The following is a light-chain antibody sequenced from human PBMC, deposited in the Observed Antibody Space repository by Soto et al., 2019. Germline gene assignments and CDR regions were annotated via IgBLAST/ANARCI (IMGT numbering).Light chain of an antibody. CDR2: DVG. V-gene: IGLV2-14*01. J-gene: IGLJ1*01. CDR1: RSDVGAYNY. CDR3: CSYAGSSYV. Sequence: QSALTQPASVSGSPGQSITISCTGTRSDVGAYNYVSWYQQHPGKAPKLIIYDVGNRPSGVSNRFSGSKSGNTASLTISGLQAEDEADYYCCSYAGSSYVFGTGTKVTVL.